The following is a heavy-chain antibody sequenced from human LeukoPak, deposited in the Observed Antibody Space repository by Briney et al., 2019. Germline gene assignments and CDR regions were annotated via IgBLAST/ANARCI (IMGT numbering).Heavy chain of an antibody. V-gene: IGHV1-18*03. J-gene: IGHJ2*01. D-gene: IGHD3-22*01. CDR2: ISAYNGYT. Sequence: ASVKVSCKASGYTFTGYYMHWVRQAPGQGLEWMGWISAYNGYTNYAQKLQGRVTMTTDTSTSTVYMELSSLRSEDMAVYYCAREREYYYDSSYTWYFDLWGRGTLVTVSS. CDR1: GYTFTGYY. CDR3: AREREYYYDSSYTWYFDL.